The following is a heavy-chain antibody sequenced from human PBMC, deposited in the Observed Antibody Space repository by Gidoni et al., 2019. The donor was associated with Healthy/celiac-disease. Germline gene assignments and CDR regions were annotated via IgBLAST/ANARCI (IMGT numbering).Heavy chain of an antibody. CDR3: ARDSGYSYGSELTEDAFDI. D-gene: IGHD5-18*01. CDR1: GFTFSSYS. V-gene: IGHV3-21*01. CDR2: ISSSSSYI. J-gene: IGHJ3*02. Sequence: EVQLVESGGGLVKPGGSLRLSCAASGFTFSSYSMNWVRQAPGKGLEWVSSISSSSSYIYYADSVKGRFTISRDNAKNSLYLQMNSLRAEDTAVYYCARDSGYSYGSELTEDAFDIWGQGTMVTVSS.